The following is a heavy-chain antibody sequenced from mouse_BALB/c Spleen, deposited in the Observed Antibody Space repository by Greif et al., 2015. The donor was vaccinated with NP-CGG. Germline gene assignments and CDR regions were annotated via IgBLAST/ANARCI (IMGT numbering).Heavy chain of an antibody. J-gene: IGHJ3*01. CDR3: TRSGYYFWFAY. D-gene: IGHD2-3*01. Sequence: SGAELVKPGASVKLSCKASGYTFTSYYMYWVKQRPGQGLEWIGEINPTNGGTNFNEKFKSKAILTVDKSSSTAYMQLSSLTSEDSAVYYCTRSGYYFWFAYWGQGTLVTVSA. CDR1: GYTFTSYY. CDR2: INPTNGGT. V-gene: IGHV1S81*02.